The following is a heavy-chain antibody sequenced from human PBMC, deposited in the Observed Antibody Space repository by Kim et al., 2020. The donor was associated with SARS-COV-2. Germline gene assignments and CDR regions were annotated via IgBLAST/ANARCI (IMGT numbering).Heavy chain of an antibody. Sequence: SETLSLTCAVYGGSFSGYYWSWIRQPPGKGLEWIGEINHSGSTNYNPSLKSRVTISVDTSKNQFSLKLSSVTAADTAVYYCARVFSRHPVNDFWWGPRYGMDVWGQGTTVTVSS. V-gene: IGHV4-34*01. J-gene: IGHJ6*02. CDR2: INHSGST. CDR1: GGSFSGYY. D-gene: IGHD3-3*01. CDR3: ARVFSRHPVNDFWWGPRYGMDV.